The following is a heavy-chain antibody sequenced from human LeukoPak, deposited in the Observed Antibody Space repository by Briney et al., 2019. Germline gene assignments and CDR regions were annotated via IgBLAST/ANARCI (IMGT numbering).Heavy chain of an antibody. CDR2: INHSGST. D-gene: IGHD3-10*01. Sequence: KPSETLSLTCAVYGGSFSGYYGSWIRQPPGKGLEWNGEINHSGSTNYDPSLNSRVTISIATSMNQYSLRLTSAAAADSAGYYCTREGVRGNSYWGQGTLVTVSS. CDR3: TREGVRGNSY. J-gene: IGHJ4*02. V-gene: IGHV4-34*01. CDR1: GGSFSGYY.